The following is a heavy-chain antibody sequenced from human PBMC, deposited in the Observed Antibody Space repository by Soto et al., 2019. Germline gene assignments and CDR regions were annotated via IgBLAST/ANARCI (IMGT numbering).Heavy chain of an antibody. Sequence: QVQVQQWGAGLLKFSETLSLTCAVNGGSFSGWHWNWIRQPPGKGLEWIGEASHTGGTNYNPSLESRFTISVDRSRNQLSLKLTSVSAADTAVDYCARSRNLDVWGPGTTVIVSS. CDR2: ASHTGGT. J-gene: IGHJ6*02. D-gene: IGHD1-1*01. V-gene: IGHV4-34*01. CDR3: ARSRNLDV. CDR1: GGSFSGWH.